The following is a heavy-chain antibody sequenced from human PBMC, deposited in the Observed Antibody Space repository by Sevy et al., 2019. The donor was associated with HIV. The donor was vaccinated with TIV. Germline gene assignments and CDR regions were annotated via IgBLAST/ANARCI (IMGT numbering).Heavy chain of an antibody. CDR1: GFTFSSYE. D-gene: IGHD3-22*01. V-gene: IGHV3-48*03. J-gene: IGHJ3*02. CDR2: ISSIGSTI. CDR3: ARDNDSSLGAFDI. Sequence: GGSLRLSCAASGFTFSSYEMNWVRQAPGKGLEWVSYISSIGSTIYYADSVKGRFTISRDNAKNSLYLQMNSLRAQDTAVYYCARDNDSSLGAFDIWGQGTMVTVSS.